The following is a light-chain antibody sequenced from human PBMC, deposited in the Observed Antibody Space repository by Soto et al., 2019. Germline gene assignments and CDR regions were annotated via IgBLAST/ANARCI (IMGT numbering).Light chain of an antibody. CDR2: DSS. J-gene: IGKJ5*01. Sequence: DIQMTQSPSTLSASVGYRFTITCRASQSISTWLAWYQQKPGRAPKLLIYDSSSLESGVPSRFSGSGSGTEFSLTISSLQPDDFATYYCQQYDSFSSTFGQGTRLEIK. V-gene: IGKV1-5*01. CDR1: QSISTW. CDR3: QQYDSFSST.